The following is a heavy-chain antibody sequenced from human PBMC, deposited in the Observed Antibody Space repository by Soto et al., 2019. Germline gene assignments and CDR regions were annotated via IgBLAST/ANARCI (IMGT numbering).Heavy chain of an antibody. J-gene: IGHJ4*02. CDR2: ISYSWST. Sequence: QVQLQESGPGLVKPSETLSLTCTVSGGSISSFYWNWIRQTPGKGLEWIGQISYSWSTNYNPSLKSRVTISVDTSKSQFSLKLSSVTAADTAVYYCARAADWYDTLPSYYVYWGQGKVVTVSS. CDR3: ARAADWYDTLPSYYVY. V-gene: IGHV4-59*01. CDR1: GGSISSFY. D-gene: IGHD3-9*01.